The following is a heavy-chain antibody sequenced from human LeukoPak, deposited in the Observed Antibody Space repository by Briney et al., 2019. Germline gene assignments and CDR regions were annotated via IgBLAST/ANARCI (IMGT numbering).Heavy chain of an antibody. D-gene: IGHD1-7*01. CDR2: ISENGGST. CDR3: AKDGGRGIENYSWGTFDY. J-gene: IGHJ4*02. V-gene: IGHV3-23*01. CDR1: GFSFSNHA. Sequence: GGSLRLSCAASGFSFSNHAMSWVRQAPGKGLEWVSGISENGGSTPYADSVKGRFIISRNNSKNTLYLQMNSLRAEDTAVYYCAKDGGRGIENYSWGTFDYWGQGTLVTVSS.